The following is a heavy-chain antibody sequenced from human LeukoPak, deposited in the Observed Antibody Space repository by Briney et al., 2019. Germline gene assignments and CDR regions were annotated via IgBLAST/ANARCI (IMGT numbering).Heavy chain of an antibody. CDR3: ARTTVTTSTWFDP. CDR2: IYYSGST. D-gene: IGHD4-11*01. J-gene: IGHJ5*02. V-gene: IGHV4-31*03. CDR1: GGCISSGGYY. Sequence: PSETLSLTCTVSGGCISSGGYYWSWIRRHPGKGLEWIGYIYYSGSTHYNPSLKSRVTISVDTSKNQFSLKLSSVTAADTAVYYCARTTVTTSTWFDPWGQGTLVTVSS.